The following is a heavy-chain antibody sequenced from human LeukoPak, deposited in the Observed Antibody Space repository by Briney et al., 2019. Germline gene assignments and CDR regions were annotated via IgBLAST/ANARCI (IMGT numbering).Heavy chain of an antibody. Sequence: TSGTLSVTCADHGGSFRGCYWSWVRQAPGKGLEWIGEINHSGSTNYNPSLKSRVTISVDTSKNQFSLKLSSVTAADTAVYYCARGGIVATMYNWFDPWGQGTLVTVSS. D-gene: IGHD5-12*01. J-gene: IGHJ5*02. V-gene: IGHV4-34*01. CDR2: INHSGST. CDR3: ARGGIVATMYNWFDP. CDR1: GGSFRGCY.